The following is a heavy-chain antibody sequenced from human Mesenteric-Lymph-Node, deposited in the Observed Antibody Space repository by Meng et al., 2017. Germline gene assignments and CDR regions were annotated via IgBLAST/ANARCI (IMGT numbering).Heavy chain of an antibody. CDR3: ARSDTITRRE. J-gene: IGHJ4*02. CDR2: IDYTGST. CDR1: GVPIISTNW. Sequence: QVQLQESGQGLVKPSGTLSLTCNVSGVPIISTNWWSWVRQPPGKGLEWIGEIDYTGSTNYSPSLESRITISVDTSKNQFSLKLSSVTAADTAVYYCARSDTITRREWGPGTLVTVSS. D-gene: IGHD5-12*01. V-gene: IGHV4-4*02.